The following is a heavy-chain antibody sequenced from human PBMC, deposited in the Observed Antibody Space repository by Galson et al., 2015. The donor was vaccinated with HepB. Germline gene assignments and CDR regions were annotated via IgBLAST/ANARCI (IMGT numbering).Heavy chain of an antibody. V-gene: IGHV1-8*01. CDR1: GYTFTSYD. D-gene: IGHD1-26*01. J-gene: IGHJ5*02. CDR2: MNPNSGNT. Sequence: SVKVSCKASGYTFTSYDINWVRQATGQGLEWMGWMNPNSGNTNYAQKLQGRVTMTTDTSTSTAYMELRSLRSEDTAVYYCARVGIVGASNNWFDPWGQGTLVTVSS. CDR3: ARVGIVGASNNWFDP.